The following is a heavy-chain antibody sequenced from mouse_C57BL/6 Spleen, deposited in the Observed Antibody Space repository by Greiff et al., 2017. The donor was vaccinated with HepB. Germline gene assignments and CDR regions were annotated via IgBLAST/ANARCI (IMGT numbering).Heavy chain of an antibody. CDR3: ARSLYCYGSSYYWYFDV. CDR2: IDPNSGGT. J-gene: IGHJ1*03. Sequence: QVQLQQPGAELVKPGASVKLSCKASGYTFTSYWMHWVKQRPGRGLEWIGRIDPNSGGTKYNEKFKGKATLTVAKPSSTAYMQLSSMTSEDSAVYYCARSLYCYGSSYYWYFDVWGTGTTVTVSS. D-gene: IGHD1-1*01. CDR1: GYTFTSYW. V-gene: IGHV1-72*01.